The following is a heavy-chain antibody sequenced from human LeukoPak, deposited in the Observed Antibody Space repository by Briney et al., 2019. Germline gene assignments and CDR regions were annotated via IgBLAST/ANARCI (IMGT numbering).Heavy chain of an antibody. CDR2: ISYDGSNK. D-gene: IGHD3-3*01. J-gene: IGHJ4*02. Sequence: PGGSLRLSCAASGFTFSSYGMHWVRQAPGKGLEWVAVISYDGSNKYYADSVKGRFTISRDNSKNTLYLQMNSLRAEDTAVYYCAKEGVLRFLEYPFPDYWGQGTLVTVSS. CDR3: AKEGVLRFLEYPFPDY. V-gene: IGHV3-30*18. CDR1: GFTFSSYG.